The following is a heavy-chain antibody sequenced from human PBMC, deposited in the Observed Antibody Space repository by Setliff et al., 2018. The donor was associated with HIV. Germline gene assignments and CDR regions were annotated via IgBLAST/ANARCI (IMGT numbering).Heavy chain of an antibody. V-gene: IGHV3-7*01. D-gene: IGHD1-1*01. CDR1: GFPFSVYS. J-gene: IGHJ4*02. CDR2: IKEDGSQK. Sequence: GGSLRLSCAASGFPFSVYSMTWVRQAPGKGLEWVANIKEDGSQKNYVDSVKGRFIISKDDAKNSLYLQMNSLRVEDTAVCYCATEAWKPLDHWGQGTQVTVSS. CDR3: ATEAWKPLDH.